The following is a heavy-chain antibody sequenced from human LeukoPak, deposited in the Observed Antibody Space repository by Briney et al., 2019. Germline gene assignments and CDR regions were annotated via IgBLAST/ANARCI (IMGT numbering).Heavy chain of an antibody. V-gene: IGHV3-30*02. D-gene: IGHD1-26*01. J-gene: IGHJ4*02. CDR3: ARERAPTEIGGFDY. CDR2: IQYDDSEK. CDR1: GFTFSTSG. Sequence: GGSLRLSCAASGFTFSTSGMHWVRQAPGKGLEWVAFIQYDDSEKYYADSVKGRCTISRDNSKNTVYLQMHSLRAEDTAVYYCARERAPTEIGGFDYWGTGTLAT.